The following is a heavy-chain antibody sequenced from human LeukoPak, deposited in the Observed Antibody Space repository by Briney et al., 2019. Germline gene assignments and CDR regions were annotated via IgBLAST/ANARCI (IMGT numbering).Heavy chain of an antibody. J-gene: IGHJ4*02. CDR1: GGSSSGYY. V-gene: IGHV4-34*01. D-gene: IGHD2-2*01. CDR2: VNHSGTT. Sequence: SETLSLTCAVYGGSSSGYYWSWIRQPPGRGLEWIGGVNHSGTTNYNPSLKSRVTISVDTSQIQFSLKLTSVTAADTAVYYCARDKDGTIDYWGQGTLVTVSS. CDR3: ARDKDGTIDY.